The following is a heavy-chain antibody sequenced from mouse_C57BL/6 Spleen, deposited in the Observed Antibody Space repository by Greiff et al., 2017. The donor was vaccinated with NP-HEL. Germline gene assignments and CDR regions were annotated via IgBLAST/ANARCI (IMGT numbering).Heavy chain of an antibody. J-gene: IGHJ2*01. Sequence: VQLKESGPELVKPGASVKIPCKASGYTFTDYNMDWVKQSHGKSLEWIGDINPNNGGTIYNQKFKGKATLTVDKSSSTAYMELRSLTSEDTAVYYCARGSSYGIYYFDYWGQGTTLTVSS. V-gene: IGHV1-18*01. D-gene: IGHD1-1*01. CDR2: INPNNGGT. CDR1: GYTFTDYN. CDR3: ARGSSYGIYYFDY.